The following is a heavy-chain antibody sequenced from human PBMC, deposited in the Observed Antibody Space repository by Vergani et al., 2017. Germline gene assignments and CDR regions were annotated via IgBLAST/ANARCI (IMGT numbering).Heavy chain of an antibody. CDR3: ARFIEEYSGYEMNYYYYYYMDV. CDR1: GYSFTSYW. V-gene: IGHV5-10-1*03. CDR2: IDPSDSYT. D-gene: IGHD5-12*01. Sequence: EVQLVQSGAEVKKPGESLRISCKGSGYSFTSYWISWVRQMPGKGLEWMGRIDPSDSYTNYSPSFQGHVTISADKSISTAYLQWSSLKASDTAMYYCARFIEEYSGYEMNYYYYYYMDVWGKGTTVTVSS. J-gene: IGHJ6*03.